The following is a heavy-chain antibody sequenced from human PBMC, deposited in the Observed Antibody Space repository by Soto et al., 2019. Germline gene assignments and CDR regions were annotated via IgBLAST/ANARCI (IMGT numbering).Heavy chain of an antibody. CDR2: VSTQYGTT. Sequence: ASVKVSCKGSGYTFSSYVLSWERQAPGQGLVWVGWVSTQYGTTYYAGSVQDRVTMTAVTTTSTAYMERGNLSSDQTALYYGARHVGVDCTAKNCYNHYGMAVRGQRTTVTVSS. CDR1: GYTFSSYV. D-gene: IGHD2-8*02. CDR3: ARHVGVDCTAKNCYNHYGMAV. J-gene: IGHJ6*02. V-gene: IGHV1-18*01.